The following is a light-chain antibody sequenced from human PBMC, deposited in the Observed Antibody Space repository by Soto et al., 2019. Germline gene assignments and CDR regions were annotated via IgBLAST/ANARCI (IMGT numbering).Light chain of an antibody. CDR1: SSNVGGYNY. Sequence: QSALTQPPSASGSPGQSVTISCNVTSSNVGGYNYVSWYQQHPGKAPKLMIYEVSKRPSGVPDRFSGSKSGNTASLTVSGLQAEDEADYYCSSYAGSNNLVFGGGTKLTVL. J-gene: IGLJ2*01. CDR3: SSYAGSNNLV. V-gene: IGLV2-8*01. CDR2: EVS.